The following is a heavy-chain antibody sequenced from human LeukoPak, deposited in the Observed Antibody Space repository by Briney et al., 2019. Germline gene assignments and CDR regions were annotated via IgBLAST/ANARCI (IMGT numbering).Heavy chain of an antibody. CDR3: ARGLRITMIVVVIPDAFDI. CDR2: INHSAST. V-gene: IGHV4-34*01. Sequence: SETLSLTCAVYGGSFSGYYWSWIRQPPGKGLEWIGEINHSASTNYNPSLKSRVTISVDTSKNQFSLKLSSVTAADTAVYYCARGLRITMIVVVIPDAFDIWGQGTMVTVSS. J-gene: IGHJ3*02. D-gene: IGHD3-22*01. CDR1: GGSFSGYY.